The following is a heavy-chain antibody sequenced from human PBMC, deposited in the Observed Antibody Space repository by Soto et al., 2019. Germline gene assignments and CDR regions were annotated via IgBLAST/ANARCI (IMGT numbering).Heavy chain of an antibody. J-gene: IGHJ4*02. D-gene: IGHD4-17*01. CDR3: ATDEDGNFFDY. V-gene: IGHV4-59*01. CDR2: VYHSGST. Sequence: PSETLSLTCTVSGGSISTYCWTWIRQPPGKGLEWLAYVYHSGSTNYNPSLKGRVTVSIDTSKNQFSLKLTSVAAADTGIYYCATDEDGNFFDYWGQGTMVTVSS. CDR1: GGSISTYC.